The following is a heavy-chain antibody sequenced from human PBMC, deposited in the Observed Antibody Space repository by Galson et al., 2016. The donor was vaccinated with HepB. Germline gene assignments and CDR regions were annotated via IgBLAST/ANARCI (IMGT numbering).Heavy chain of an antibody. V-gene: IGHV6-1*01. D-gene: IGHD3-16*02. CDR1: GDSVSSNSAA. CDR2: TYYRSKWYN. J-gene: IGHJ6*03. Sequence: CAISGDSVSSNSAAWNWIRQSPSRGLEWLGRTYYRSKWYNDYAVSVKSRITINPDTSKNQFSLQLNSVTPGDTAVYYCARGYPSYDFVWGSYRSNLGSLPYDYYMDVWGKGTKGTCSS. CDR3: ARGYPSYDFVWGSYRSNLGSLPYDYYMDV.